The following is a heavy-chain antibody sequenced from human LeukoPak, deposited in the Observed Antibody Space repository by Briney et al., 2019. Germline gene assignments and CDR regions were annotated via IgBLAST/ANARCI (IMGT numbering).Heavy chain of an antibody. CDR2: INHSGST. CDR3: ARAYGGNYFDY. Sequence: SETLSLTCAVYGGSFSGHYWSWIRQPPGKGLEWIGEINHSGSTKYNSSLKSRVTISVDTSKNQFSLKLSSVTAADTAVYYCARAYGGNYFDYWGQGTLVTVSS. J-gene: IGHJ4*02. D-gene: IGHD4-23*01. CDR1: GGSFSGHY. V-gene: IGHV4-34*01.